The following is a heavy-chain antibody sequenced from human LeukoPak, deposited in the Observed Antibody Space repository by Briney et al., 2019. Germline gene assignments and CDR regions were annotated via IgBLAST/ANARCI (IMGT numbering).Heavy chain of an antibody. CDR2: IIPIFGIA. Sequence: SVKVSCKASGGTFSSYAISWVRQAPGQGLEWMGRIIPIFGIANYAQKFQGRVTITADKSTSTAYMELSSLRSEDTAVYYCARDEGRINHYGSGSHYYGMDVWGQGTTVTVSS. V-gene: IGHV1-69*04. CDR1: GGTFSSYA. J-gene: IGHJ6*02. D-gene: IGHD3-10*01. CDR3: ARDEGRINHYGSGSHYYGMDV.